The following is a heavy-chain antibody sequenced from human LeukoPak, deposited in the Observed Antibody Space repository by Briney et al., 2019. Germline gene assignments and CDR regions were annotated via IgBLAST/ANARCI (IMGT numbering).Heavy chain of an antibody. CDR3: ASLRECYNSSGYRLDAFDI. J-gene: IGHJ3*02. CDR2: IYTSGRP. CDR1: VDSPSSGSSY. D-gene: IGHD3-22*01. Sequence: SETLSLTCTLSVDSPSSGSSYGSSVRQPGGEGLECIGRIYTSGRPNYNPSHKSRVTISVDTSKNQCSLTLSTLTAADTAVYYCASLRECYNSSGYRLDAFDIWGQGTMVIVSS. V-gene: IGHV4-61*02.